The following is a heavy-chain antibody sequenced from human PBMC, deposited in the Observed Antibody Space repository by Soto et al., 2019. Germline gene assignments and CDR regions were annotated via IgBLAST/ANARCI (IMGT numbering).Heavy chain of an antibody. D-gene: IGHD2-2*03. CDR1: GGSISSGGYY. CDR3: ARTGERWILGYYFDY. Sequence: QVQLQESGPGLVKPSQTLSLTCTVSGGSISSGGYYWSWIRQHPGKGLEWIGYIYYSGSTYYNPSLTGRVTISVDTSKNQFSLKLSSVTAADTAVYYCARTGERWILGYYFDYWGQGTLVTVSS. J-gene: IGHJ4*02. CDR2: IYYSGST. V-gene: IGHV4-31*03.